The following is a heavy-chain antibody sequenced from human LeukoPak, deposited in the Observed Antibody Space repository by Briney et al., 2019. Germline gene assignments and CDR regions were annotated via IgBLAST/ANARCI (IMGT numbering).Heavy chain of an antibody. CDR2: ISGDGGST. D-gene: IGHD2-15*01. J-gene: IGHJ3*02. CDR1: GFAIDDYA. CDR3: AKDIVVVVAAKSSAFDI. V-gene: IGHV3-43*02. Sequence: GGYLRLYCAACGFAIDDYAMHWVRQAPGKGLEWVSLISGDGGSTYYADSVKGRFTISRDNSKNSLYLQMNSLRTEDTALYYCAKDIVVVVAAKSSAFDIWGQGTMVTVSS.